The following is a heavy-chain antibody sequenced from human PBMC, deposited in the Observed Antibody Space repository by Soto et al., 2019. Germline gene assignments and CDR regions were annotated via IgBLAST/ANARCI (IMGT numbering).Heavy chain of an antibody. CDR1: GGSFISYA. CDR3: ARSGYSYGWPDAFDI. CDR2: IIPIFGTA. Sequence: SVKVTSPGSGGSFISYASTWVRQAPGQGLEWMGGIIPIFGTANYAQKFQGRVTVTADESTSTAYMELSSLRSEDTAVYYCARSGYSYGWPDAFDIWGQGTMVTVSS. D-gene: IGHD5-18*01. V-gene: IGHV1-69*01. J-gene: IGHJ3*02.